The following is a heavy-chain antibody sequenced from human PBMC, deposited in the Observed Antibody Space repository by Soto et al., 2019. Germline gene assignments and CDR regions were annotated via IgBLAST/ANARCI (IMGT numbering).Heavy chain of an antibody. CDR3: ARDKITGLFDY. J-gene: IGHJ4*02. D-gene: IGHD2-8*02. V-gene: IGHV4-30-2*01. CDR1: GGSISSGGYS. CDR2: MYHSGST. Sequence: SETLSLTCAVSGGSISSGGYSWSWIRQPPGKGLEWIGYMYHSGSTYYNPSLKSRLTISVDTSKSQFSLKLSSVTAADTAVYYCARDKITGLFDYWGQGTLVTVSS.